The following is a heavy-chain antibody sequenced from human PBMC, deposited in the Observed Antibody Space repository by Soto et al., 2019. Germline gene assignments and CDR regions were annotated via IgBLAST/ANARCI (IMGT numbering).Heavy chain of an antibody. D-gene: IGHD2-2*02. CDR3: ARFTLVPAAIGYYYYGMDV. CDR2: IIPIFGTA. J-gene: IGHJ6*02. CDR1: GGTFSSYA. V-gene: IGHV1-69*13. Sequence: SVKLSCKASGGTFSSYAISWVRQAPGQGLEWMGGIIPIFGTANYAQKFQGRVTITADESTSTAYMELSSLRSEDTAVYYCARFTLVPAAIGYYYYGMDVWGQGTTVTVSS.